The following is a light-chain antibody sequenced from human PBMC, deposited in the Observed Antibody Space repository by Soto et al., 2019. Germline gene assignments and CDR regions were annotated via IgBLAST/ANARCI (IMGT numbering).Light chain of an antibody. CDR1: QGFXNNY. J-gene: IGKJ5*01. Sequence: IGVTQSAGTLSLSPGESATLSCRASQGFXNNYLAGYQQKPGQAPRLLXDCASNRATGSPDRLSGSGSATDFTPTISRLDPEDFAVFYCQQYGSAESMVGQGTRLEI. V-gene: IGKV3-20*01. CDR2: CAS. CDR3: QQYGSAESM.